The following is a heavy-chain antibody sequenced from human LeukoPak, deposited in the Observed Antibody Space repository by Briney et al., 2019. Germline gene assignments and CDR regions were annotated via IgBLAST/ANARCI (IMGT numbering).Heavy chain of an antibody. CDR1: GGTFSSYA. Sequence: PVKVSCKASGGTFSSYAISWVRQAPGQGLEWMGGIIPIFGTANYAQKFQGRVTITADESTSTAYMELSSLRSEDTAVYYCARDGGYCSSTSCQPYNWFDPWGQGTLVTVSS. D-gene: IGHD2-2*01. V-gene: IGHV1-69*13. CDR3: ARDGGYCSSTSCQPYNWFDP. CDR2: IIPIFGTA. J-gene: IGHJ5*02.